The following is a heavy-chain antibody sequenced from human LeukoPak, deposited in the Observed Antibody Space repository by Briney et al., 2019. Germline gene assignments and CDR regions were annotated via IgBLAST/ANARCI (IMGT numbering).Heavy chain of an antibody. CDR1: GFTFNRYN. V-gene: IGHV3-21*01. CDR2: ISTSSSYI. Sequence: GGSLRLSCAASGFTFNRYNMNWVRRAPGKGLEWVSSISTSSSYIYYADSVKGRFTISRDNAKNSLYLQMNSLRVEDTAVYYCARDRVSGSGSIDYWGQGTLVTVSS. CDR3: ARDRVSGSGSIDY. J-gene: IGHJ4*02. D-gene: IGHD3-10*01.